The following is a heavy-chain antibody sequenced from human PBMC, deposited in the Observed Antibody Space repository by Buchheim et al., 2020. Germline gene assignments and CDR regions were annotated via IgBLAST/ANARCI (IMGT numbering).Heavy chain of an antibody. D-gene: IGHD2-15*01. CDR3: GKSSGDRGGDDVA. V-gene: IGHV4-4*03. Sequence: QVQLQESGPGLPQPPSTLSITCAVSGGLISRTNWWSRVRQPPGKGLEWIGEIYHSGSTNYNPSLKSRVTISVDKSKNQFSRKLNAVALADTAVDDSGKSSGDRGGDDVAWGQGTL. J-gene: IGHJ5*02. CDR1: GGLISRTNW. CDR2: IYHSGST.